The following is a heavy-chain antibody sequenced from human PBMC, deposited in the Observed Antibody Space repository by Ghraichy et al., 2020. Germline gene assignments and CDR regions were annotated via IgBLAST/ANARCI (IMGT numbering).Heavy chain of an antibody. V-gene: IGHV4-34*01. CDR3: ARVGRRGSYYYYYMDV. D-gene: IGHD2-15*01. J-gene: IGHJ6*03. Sequence: SETLSLTCAVYGGSFIGYYWSWIRQPPGKGLEWIGEINHSGSTNYNPSLKSRVTISVDTSKNQFSLKLSSVTAADTAVYYCARVGRRGSYYYYYMDVWGKGTTVTVSS. CDR2: INHSGST. CDR1: GGSFIGYY.